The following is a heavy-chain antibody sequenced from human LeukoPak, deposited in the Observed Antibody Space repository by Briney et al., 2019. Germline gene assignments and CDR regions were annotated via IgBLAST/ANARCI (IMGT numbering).Heavy chain of an antibody. CDR3: ARGEEYFDWLSLRPWYYFDY. CDR1: GYTFTSYA. V-gene: IGHV7-4-1*02. J-gene: IGHJ4*02. D-gene: IGHD3-9*01. CDR2: INTNTGNP. Sequence: GASVKVSCKASGYTFTSYAMNWVRQAPGQGLEWMGWINTNTGNPTYAQGFTGRFVFSLDTSVSTAYLQISSLKAEDTAVYYCARGEEYFDWLSLRPWYYFDYWGQGTLVTVSS.